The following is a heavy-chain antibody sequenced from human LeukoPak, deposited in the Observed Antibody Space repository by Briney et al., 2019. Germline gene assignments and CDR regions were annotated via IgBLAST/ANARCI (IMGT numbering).Heavy chain of an antibody. CDR2: INHSGST. J-gene: IGHJ4*02. CDR1: GGSFSGYY. V-gene: IGHV4-34*01. D-gene: IGHD1-26*01. CDR3: ARDLKIMGAAQVHY. Sequence: PSETLSLTCAVYGGSFSGYYWSWIRQPPGKGLEWIGEINHSGSTNYNPSLKSRVTISVDTSKNQFSLKLSSVTAADTAVYYCARDLKIMGAAQVHYWGQGTMVTVSS.